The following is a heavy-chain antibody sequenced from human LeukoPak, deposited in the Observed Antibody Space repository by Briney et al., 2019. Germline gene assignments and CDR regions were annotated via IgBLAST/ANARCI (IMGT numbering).Heavy chain of an antibody. D-gene: IGHD3-22*01. CDR1: GYTLTGIS. J-gene: IGHJ3*02. CDR3: ASLSHDSSGYADAFDI. V-gene: IGHV1-24*01. CDR2: SDPEDAET. Sequence: ASVKVSCKVSGYTLTGISMHWVRQAPGKGLEWMGGSDPEDAETIYAQKFQGRVTMTEDTSTDTAYMELSSLRSDDTAVYYCASLSHDSSGYADAFDIWGQGTMVTVSS.